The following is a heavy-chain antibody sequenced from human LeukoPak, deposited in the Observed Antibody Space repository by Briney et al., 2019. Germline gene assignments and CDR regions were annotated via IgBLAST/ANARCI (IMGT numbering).Heavy chain of an antibody. Sequence: SVKVSCKASGGTFISYAISWVRQAPGQGLEWMGGIIPIFGTANYAQKFQGRVTITADESTSTAYMELSSLRSEDTAVYYCARASLYPYGMDVWGQGTTVTVSS. CDR2: IIPIFGTA. D-gene: IGHD3-16*01. V-gene: IGHV1-69*13. J-gene: IGHJ6*02. CDR3: ARASLYPYGMDV. CDR1: GGTFISYA.